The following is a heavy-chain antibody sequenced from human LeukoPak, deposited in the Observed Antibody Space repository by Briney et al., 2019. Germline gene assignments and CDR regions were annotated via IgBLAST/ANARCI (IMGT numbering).Heavy chain of an antibody. Sequence: PSETLSLTCAVYGESFSGYYWSWIRQPPGKGLEWIGEINHSGSTNYNPSLKSRVTISVDTSKNQFSLKLSSVTAADTAVYYCARNPYYYDSSGYYYSLYYYYGMDVWGQGTTVTVSS. CDR1: GESFSGYY. D-gene: IGHD3-22*01. J-gene: IGHJ6*02. V-gene: IGHV4-34*01. CDR3: ARNPYYYDSSGYYYSLYYYYGMDV. CDR2: INHSGST.